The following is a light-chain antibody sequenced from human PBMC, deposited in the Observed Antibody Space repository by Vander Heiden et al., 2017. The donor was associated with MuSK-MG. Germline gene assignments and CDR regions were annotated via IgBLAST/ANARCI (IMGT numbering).Light chain of an antibody. Sequence: DTQMTQSPSSLSASVGDRVTITCRASQGIVNYLNWYQQKPGKAPNLLIYAASTLQSGVPSRFRGSGSGTDFTLTISSLQPEDSATYYCQQSSNSPFTFGPGTKVDIK. V-gene: IGKV1-39*01. CDR1: QGIVNY. J-gene: IGKJ3*01. CDR2: AAS. CDR3: QQSSNSPFT.